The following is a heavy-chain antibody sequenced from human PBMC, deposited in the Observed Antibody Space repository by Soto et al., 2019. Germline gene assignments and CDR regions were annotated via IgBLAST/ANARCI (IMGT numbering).Heavy chain of an antibody. CDR1: GDSISDYY. Sequence: PSETLSLTCTVSGDSISDYYWSWIRQPAGKGLEWIGRIYTSGSTDYNPSLKSRVTISIDTSKNQFSLKVTSMTAADTAVYYCARERREEIHDGYDIDYWGQGTLGTASS. CDR3: ARERREEIHDGYDIDY. V-gene: IGHV4-4*07. CDR2: IYTSGST. D-gene: IGHD5-12*01. J-gene: IGHJ4*02.